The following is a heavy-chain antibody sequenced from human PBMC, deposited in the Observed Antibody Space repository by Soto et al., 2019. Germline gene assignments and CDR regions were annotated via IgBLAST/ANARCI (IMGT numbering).Heavy chain of an antibody. D-gene: IGHD6-6*01. V-gene: IGHV3-21*01. CDR1: GFTFSSYS. J-gene: IGHJ4*02. Sequence: PGGSLRLSCAVSGFTFSSYSVNWVRQAPGKGLHWVSCISSSSSYISYADSVKGRFTISRDNAKNSLYLQMNSLRAEDTAVYYCARDLRTHSSSSVYDFDFWGQGALVTVSS. CDR3: ARDLRTHSSSSVYDFDF. CDR2: ISSSSSYI.